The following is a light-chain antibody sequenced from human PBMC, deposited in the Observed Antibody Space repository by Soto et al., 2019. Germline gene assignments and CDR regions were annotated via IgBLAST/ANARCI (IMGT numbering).Light chain of an antibody. V-gene: IGLV1-40*01. Sequence: QSVLTQPPSVSGAPGLRVTISCTGSSSNIGAGYDVHWYQQLPGTAPKLLIYGNTNRPSGVPDRFSGSKSGTSASLAITGLQAEDEADYYCQSYDSSLSAVFGGGTQLTVL. CDR2: GNT. CDR1: SSNIGAGYD. J-gene: IGLJ7*01. CDR3: QSYDSSLSAV.